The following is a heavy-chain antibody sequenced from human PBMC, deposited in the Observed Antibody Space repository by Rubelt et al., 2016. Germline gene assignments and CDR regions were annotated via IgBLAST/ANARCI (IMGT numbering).Heavy chain of an antibody. J-gene: IGHJ4*02. Sequence: QVQLQESGPGLVKPSETLSLTCTVSGYSINNGYYWGWIRQPPGKGLEWIASFFHDGSTKYNPSLKSRVTISKDGSKTQCSLNLSSVTAADTAVYYCARPTGASSASGSFLVWGQGTLVTVSS. CDR2: FFHDGST. V-gene: IGHV4-38-2*02. CDR1: GYSINNGYY. CDR3: ARPTGASSASGSFLV. D-gene: IGHD3-10*01.